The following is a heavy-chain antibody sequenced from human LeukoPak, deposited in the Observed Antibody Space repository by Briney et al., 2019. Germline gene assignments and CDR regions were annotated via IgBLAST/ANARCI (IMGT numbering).Heavy chain of an antibody. J-gene: IGHJ4*02. V-gene: IGHV3-23*01. D-gene: IGHD5-18*01. CDR2: ISGSGGGT. Sequence: GGSLRLSCAASGFTFSSYAMSWVRQAPGKGLEWVSAISGSGGGTYYADSVKGRFTISRDNAKNSLYLQMNSLRAEDTAVYYCARKLVDTAMDLYYFDYWGQGTLVTVSS. CDR3: ARKLVDTAMDLYYFDY. CDR1: GFTFSSYA.